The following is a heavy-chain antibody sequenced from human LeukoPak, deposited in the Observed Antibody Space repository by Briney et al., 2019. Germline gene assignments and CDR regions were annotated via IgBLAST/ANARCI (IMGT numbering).Heavy chain of an antibody. J-gene: IGHJ4*02. D-gene: IGHD5-18*01. CDR3: ARGRGYSYEVGFDY. CDR1: GESFSGYY. V-gene: IGHV4-34*01. CDR2: ISHSGST. Sequence: SETLSLTCAVYGESFSGYYWTWIRQPPGKGLEWIGEISHSGSTNYNPSLKSRVTISVDTSKNQFPLKVTSVTAADTAVYYCARGRGYSYEVGFDYWGQGNLVTVSS.